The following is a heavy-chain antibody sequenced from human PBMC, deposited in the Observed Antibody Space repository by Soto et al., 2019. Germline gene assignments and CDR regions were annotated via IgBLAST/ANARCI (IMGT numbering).Heavy chain of an antibody. J-gene: IGHJ4*02. CDR1: AFSFSSYA. CDR3: TKGYGASHYPFDY. CDR2: ISVSGDRA. Sequence: GGSLRLSCAASAFSFSSYAMNWVRQAPGKGPEWVSGISVSGDRAYHANSVKGRFTISRDNSKNTLYLQVNSLRAADTALSHCTKGYGASHYPFDYWGQGTQVTVSS. V-gene: IGHV3-23*01. D-gene: IGHD1-26*01.